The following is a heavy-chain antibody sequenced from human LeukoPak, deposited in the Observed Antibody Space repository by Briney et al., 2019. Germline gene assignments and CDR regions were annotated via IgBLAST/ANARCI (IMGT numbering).Heavy chain of an antibody. CDR3: ARSIDYWSGWFDP. D-gene: IGHD3-3*01. Sequence: PSETLSLTCSVSGGSIGTYCWSWLRQPPGKGLEWLGYIFSSGSTNYSPSLKSRVTMSVDTSKNRFSLKLSSVTAADTAVYFCARSIDYWSGWFDPWGQGTLVTVSS. J-gene: IGHJ5*02. CDR1: GGSIGTYC. CDR2: IFSSGST. V-gene: IGHV4-4*09.